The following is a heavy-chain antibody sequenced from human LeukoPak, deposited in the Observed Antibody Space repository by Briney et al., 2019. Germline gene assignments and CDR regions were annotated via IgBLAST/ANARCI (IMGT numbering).Heavy chain of an antibody. D-gene: IGHD3-10*01. CDR3: ARSNYHGSGTPDYYYGMDV. Sequence: ASVKVSCKATGGTFNSYGVSWVRQAPGQGLEWMGGIIPIFGTSTYAQKFQGRVTITADESTSTAYMELSSLRSEDTAVYYCARSNYHGSGTPDYYYGMDVWGIGTTVTVSS. J-gene: IGHJ6*04. CDR2: IIPIFGTS. CDR1: GGTFNSYG. V-gene: IGHV1-69*13.